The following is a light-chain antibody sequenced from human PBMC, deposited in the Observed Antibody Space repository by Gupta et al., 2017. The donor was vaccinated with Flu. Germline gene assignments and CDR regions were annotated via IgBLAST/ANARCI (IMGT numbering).Light chain of an antibody. V-gene: IGKV1-39*01. J-gene: IGKJ2*03. Sequence: DIQMTQSPSSLSASVGDRVTITCRASQSISSYLNSYQQKPGKAPKLLIYAASSLQSGVPSRFSRSRSGTAFTLTSISLLPPDFATSYCHQSYGTPYSFGQGTKLEIK. CDR2: AAS. CDR3: HQSYGTPYS. CDR1: QSISSY.